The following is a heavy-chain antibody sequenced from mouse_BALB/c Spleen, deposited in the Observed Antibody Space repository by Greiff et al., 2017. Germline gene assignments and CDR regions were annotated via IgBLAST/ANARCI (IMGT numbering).Heavy chain of an antibody. CDR2: IRSKSNNYAT. CDR3: VSLWSYYAMDY. J-gene: IGHJ4*01. Sequence: EVKLVETGGGLVQPKGSLKLSCAASGFTFNTNAMNWVRQAPGKGLEWVARIRSKSNNYATYYADSVKDRFTISRDDSQSMLYLQMNNLKTEDTAMYYCVSLWSYYAMDYWGQGTSVTVSS. CDR1: GFTFNTNA. D-gene: IGHD1-1*02. V-gene: IGHV10S3*01.